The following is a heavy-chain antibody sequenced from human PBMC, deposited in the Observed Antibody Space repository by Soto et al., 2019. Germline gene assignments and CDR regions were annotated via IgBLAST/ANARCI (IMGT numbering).Heavy chain of an antibody. CDR3: ARRTMVRGVIMEGDY. Sequence: QLQLQESGPGLVKPSETLSLTCTVSGGSISSSSYYWGWIRQPPGKGLEWIGSIYYSGSTYYNTSRKSRVTIDVDTSKNQFSLKLSSVTAADTAVYYCARRTMVRGVIMEGDYWGQGTLVTVSS. D-gene: IGHD3-10*01. V-gene: IGHV4-39*01. CDR2: IYYSGST. CDR1: GGSISSSSYY. J-gene: IGHJ4*02.